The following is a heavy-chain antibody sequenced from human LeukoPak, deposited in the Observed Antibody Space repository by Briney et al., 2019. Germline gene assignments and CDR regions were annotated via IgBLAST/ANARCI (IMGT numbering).Heavy chain of an antibody. CDR3: ARVGRITSLVFDY. CDR1: GGSISSSSYY. V-gene: IGHV4-39*07. CDR2: IYYSGST. J-gene: IGHJ4*02. Sequence: SQTLSLTCTVSGGSISSSSYYWGWIRQPPGKGLEWIGSIYYSGSTYYNPSLKSRVTISVDKSKNQFSLKLSSVTAADTAVYYCARVGRITSLVFDYWGQGTLVTVSS. D-gene: IGHD3-10*01.